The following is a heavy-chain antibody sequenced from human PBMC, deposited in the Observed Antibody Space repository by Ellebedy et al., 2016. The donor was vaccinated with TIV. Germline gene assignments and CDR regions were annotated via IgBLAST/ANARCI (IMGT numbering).Heavy chain of an antibody. CDR2: IIPILGIA. CDR1: GGTFSSYA. V-gene: IGHV1-69*04. J-gene: IGHJ4*02. D-gene: IGHD3-22*01. Sequence: SVKVSXXASGGTFSSYAISWVRQAPGQGLEWMGRIIPILGIANYAQKFQGRVTITADKSTSTAYMELRSLRSDDTAVYYCARGFYYDTSGYYYPLGYWGLGTLVTVSS. CDR3: ARGFYYDTSGYYYPLGY.